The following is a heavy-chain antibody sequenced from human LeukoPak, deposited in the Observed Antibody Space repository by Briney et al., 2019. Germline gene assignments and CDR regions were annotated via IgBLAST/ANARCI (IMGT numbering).Heavy chain of an antibody. V-gene: IGHV1-18*01. J-gene: IGHJ4*02. CDR2: ISASNGNT. CDR3: ARSGYSFGYHYFDL. CDR1: GYTFTNYG. D-gene: IGHD5-18*01. Sequence: ASVKVSCKASGYTFTNYGFSWVRQAPGQGPEWMGRISASNGNTNYAQKFQGRVTLTRDTSASTAYMDLRSLRSDDTAVYFCARSGYSFGYHYFDLWGQGTLVTVSS.